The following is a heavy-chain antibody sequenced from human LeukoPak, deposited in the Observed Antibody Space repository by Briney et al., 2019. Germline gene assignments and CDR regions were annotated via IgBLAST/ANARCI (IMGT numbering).Heavy chain of an antibody. CDR2: IYYSGST. CDR3: ARADYDFWSGPFDY. CDR1: GGSISSGGYY. Sequence: PSQTLSLTCTVPGGSISSGGYYWSWIRQHPGKGLEWIGYIYYSGSTYYNPSLKSRVTISVDTSKNQFSLKLSSVTAADTAVYYCARADYDFWSGPFDYWGQGTLVTVSS. V-gene: IGHV4-31*03. J-gene: IGHJ4*02. D-gene: IGHD3-3*01.